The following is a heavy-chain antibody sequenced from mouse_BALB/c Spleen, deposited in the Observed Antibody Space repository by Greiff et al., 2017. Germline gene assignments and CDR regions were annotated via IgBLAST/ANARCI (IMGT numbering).Heavy chain of an antibody. J-gene: IGHJ4*01. Sequence: EVKVEESGPGLVKPSQSLSLTCSVTGYSITSGYYWNWIRQFPGNKLEWMGYISYDGSNNYNPSLKNRISITRDTSKNQFFLKLNSVTTEDTATYYCASSTDYYAMDYWGQGTSVTVSS. V-gene: IGHV3-6*02. D-gene: IGHD1-1*01. CDR3: ASSTDYYAMDY. CDR1: GYSITSGYY. CDR2: ISYDGSN.